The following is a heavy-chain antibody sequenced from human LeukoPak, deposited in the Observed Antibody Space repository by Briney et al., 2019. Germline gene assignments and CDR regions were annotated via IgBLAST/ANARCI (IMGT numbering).Heavy chain of an antibody. CDR3: ARGAHKRDDYGGFFDY. D-gene: IGHD4-23*01. CDR1: GFTFSNYW. V-gene: IGHV3-74*01. CDR2: INTDGSST. J-gene: IGHJ4*02. Sequence: GGSLRLSCAASGFTFSNYWMHWVRQAPGKGLVWVSRINTDGSSTSYVDSVKGRFTISRDNSKNTLYLQMNSLRAEDTAVYYCARGAHKRDDYGGFFDYWGQGTLVTVSS.